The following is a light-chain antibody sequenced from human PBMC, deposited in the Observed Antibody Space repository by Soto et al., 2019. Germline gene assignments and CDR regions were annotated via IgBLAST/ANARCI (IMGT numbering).Light chain of an antibody. CDR1: QSVLYSTNNKNY. CDR3: QQFYGTPFT. V-gene: IGKV4-1*01. J-gene: IGKJ3*01. Sequence: DFVMTQSPESLAVSLGERATINCKSSQSVLYSTNNKNYLAWYQQKPGQPPKLLINWASARESGVPDRFSGSGSGTDFSLSISALQAEDVAIYYCQQFYGTPFTFGPGTKVEIK. CDR2: WAS.